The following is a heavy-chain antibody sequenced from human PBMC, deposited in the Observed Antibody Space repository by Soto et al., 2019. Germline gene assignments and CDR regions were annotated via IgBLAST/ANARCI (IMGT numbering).Heavy chain of an antibody. CDR1: EGTFNSYA. CDR3: ASGASRWYPYFFDS. J-gene: IGHJ4*02. Sequence: QAQVVQSGAEVRKPGASVKLSCKASEGTFNSYAIAWVRQAPGQGLEWMGGIIPYYNTLNYAQKFQDRVTVTADDSTNTVYMELSSLRSDDTAVYFCASGASRWYPYFFDSWAQGTLVTVSS. CDR2: IIPYYNTL. V-gene: IGHV1-69*01. D-gene: IGHD6-13*01.